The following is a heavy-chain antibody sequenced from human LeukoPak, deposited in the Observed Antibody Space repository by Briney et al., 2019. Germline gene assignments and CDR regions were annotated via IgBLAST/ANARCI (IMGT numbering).Heavy chain of an antibody. Sequence: RASVKVSCTASGGTFSSYAISWVRQAPGQGLEWMGGIIPIFGTANYAQKFQGRVTITADESTSTAYMELSSLRSEDTAVYYCARDSSGWYGFDYWGQGTLVTVSS. J-gene: IGHJ4*02. V-gene: IGHV1-69*13. CDR2: IIPIFGTA. CDR1: GGTFSSYA. CDR3: ARDSSGWYGFDY. D-gene: IGHD6-19*01.